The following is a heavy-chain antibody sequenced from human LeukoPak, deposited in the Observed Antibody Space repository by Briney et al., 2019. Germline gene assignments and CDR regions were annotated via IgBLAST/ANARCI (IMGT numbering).Heavy chain of an antibody. Sequence: GRSLRLSCAASGFTFSSYAMHWVRQAPGKGLEWVAVISYDGSNKYYADSVKGRFTISRDNSKNSLYLQMNSLRDDDTAVYYCARDGSYWGQGTLVTVSS. CDR1: GFTFSSYA. CDR3: ARDGSY. V-gene: IGHV3-30-3*01. J-gene: IGHJ4*02. CDR2: ISYDGSNK.